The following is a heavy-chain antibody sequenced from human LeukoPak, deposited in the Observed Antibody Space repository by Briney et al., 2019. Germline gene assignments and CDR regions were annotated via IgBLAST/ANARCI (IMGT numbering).Heavy chain of an antibody. Sequence: GGSLRLSCVASGFTFSSYAMSWVRQAPGKGLEWVSAISGSGGSTYYADSVKGRFTISRDNSKNTLYLQMNSLRAEDTAVYYCQGDSSGYYYIGGFDYWGQGTLVTVSS. CDR3: QGDSSGYYYIGGFDY. CDR1: GFTFSSYA. CDR2: ISGSGGST. D-gene: IGHD3-22*01. V-gene: IGHV3-23*01. J-gene: IGHJ4*02.